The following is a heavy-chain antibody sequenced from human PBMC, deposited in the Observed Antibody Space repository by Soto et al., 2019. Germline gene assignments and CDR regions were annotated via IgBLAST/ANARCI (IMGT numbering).Heavy chain of an antibody. V-gene: IGHV1-18*01. CDR2: ISAYNGNT. D-gene: IGHD3-22*01. CDR1: GYTFTSYG. Sequence: QVQLVQSGAEVKKPGASVKVSCKASGYTFTSYGISWVRQAPGQGLEWMGWISAYNGNTNYAQKLQGRVTMTTHTSTSTAYMELRSLRSDDTAVYYCASHYYDSSGYVPSKERDAFDIWGQGTMVTVSS. CDR3: ASHYYDSSGYVPSKERDAFDI. J-gene: IGHJ3*02.